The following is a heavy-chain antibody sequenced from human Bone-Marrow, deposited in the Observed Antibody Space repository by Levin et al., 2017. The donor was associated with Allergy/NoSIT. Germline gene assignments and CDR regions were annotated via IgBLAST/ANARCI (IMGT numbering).Heavy chain of an antibody. V-gene: IGHV4-30-2*01. CDR3: ASQFSYGPKGVVDY. D-gene: IGHD5-18*01. CDR1: GGSISSGGYS. J-gene: IGHJ4*02. Sequence: SQTLSLTCAVSGGSISSGGYSWSWIRQPPGKGLEWIGYIYHSGSTYYNPSLKSRVTISVDRSKNQFSLKLSSVTAADTAVYYCASQFSYGPKGVVDYWGQGTLVTVSS. CDR2: IYHSGST.